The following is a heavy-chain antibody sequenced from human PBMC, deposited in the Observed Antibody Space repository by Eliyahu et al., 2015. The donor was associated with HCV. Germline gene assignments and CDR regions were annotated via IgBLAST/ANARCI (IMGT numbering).Heavy chain of an antibody. J-gene: IGHJ4*02. CDR3: ARSVVVPAATGSPQLDY. CDR2: INAGNGNT. CDR1: GYTFTSYA. D-gene: IGHD2-2*01. V-gene: IGHV1-3*01. Sequence: QVQLVQSGAEVKKPGASVKVSCKASGYTFTSYAIHWVRQAPGQRLEWMGWINAGNGNTKYSQNFQGRVTITRDTSASTAYMELSSLRSEDTAVYYCARSVVVPAATGSPQLDYWGQGTLVTVSS.